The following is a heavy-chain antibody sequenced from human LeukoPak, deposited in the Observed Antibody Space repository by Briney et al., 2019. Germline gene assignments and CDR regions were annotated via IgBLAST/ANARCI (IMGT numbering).Heavy chain of an antibody. CDR2: IKQDGSEK. V-gene: IGHV3-7*04. D-gene: IGHD3-10*01. CDR3: ARGITVIRGVFSLDY. CDR1: GFTFSSYW. Sequence: PGGSLRLSCAASGFTFSSYWMTWVRQAPGKGLEWVANIKQDGSEKYYVDSVKGRFTISRDSAENSLYPQMNSLRAEDTAVYYCARGITVIRGVFSLDYWGQGTLVTVSS. J-gene: IGHJ4*02.